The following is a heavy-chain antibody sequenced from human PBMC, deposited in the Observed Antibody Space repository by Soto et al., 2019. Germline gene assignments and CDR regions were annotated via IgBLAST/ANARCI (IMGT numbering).Heavy chain of an antibody. CDR1: GYTFTSHA. CDR2: INAGEGNT. Sequence: QVQLVQSGAEVKKPGASVKVSCKASGYTFTSHAMHWVRQAPGQRLEWMGWINAGEGNTKYSQKFRGRVTLTRDTSASIAYMELSSLRSEDTAVYYCARGSGSHFPYFEHWGQGILVTVSS. CDR3: ARGSGSHFPYFEH. J-gene: IGHJ4*02. V-gene: IGHV1-3*01. D-gene: IGHD1-26*01.